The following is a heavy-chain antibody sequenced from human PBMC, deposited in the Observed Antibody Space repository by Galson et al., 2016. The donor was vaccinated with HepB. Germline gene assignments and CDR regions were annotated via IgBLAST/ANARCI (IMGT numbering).Heavy chain of an antibody. J-gene: IGHJ6*02. Sequence: SVKVSCKASGFTFSSTAVQWVRQARGQRLEWIGWIVVGSGHINYAQKFQERVTISRDMSTSTAYMELRSLGSEDTAMYYCAAPYCINGVCYKDLYYYGLDVWGQGTTVIVSS. CDR3: AAPYCINGVCYKDLYYYGLDV. CDR1: GFTFSSTA. CDR2: IVVGSGHI. V-gene: IGHV1-58*01. D-gene: IGHD2-8*01.